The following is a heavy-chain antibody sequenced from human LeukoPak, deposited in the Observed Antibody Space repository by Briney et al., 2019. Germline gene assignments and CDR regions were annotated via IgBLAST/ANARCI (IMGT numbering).Heavy chain of an antibody. V-gene: IGHV1-69*04. CDR3: ARAVEGSPYYYYYGMDV. Sequence: SVKVSCKASGGTFSSYAISWVRQAPGQGLEWMGRIIPILGIANYAQKFQGRVTITADKSTSTAYMELSSLRSEDTAVYYCARAVEGSPYYYYYGMDVWGQGTTVTVS. CDR2: IIPILGIA. CDR1: GGTFSSYA. J-gene: IGHJ6*02.